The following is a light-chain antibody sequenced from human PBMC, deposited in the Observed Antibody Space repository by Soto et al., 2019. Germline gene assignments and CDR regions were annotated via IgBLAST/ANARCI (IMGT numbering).Light chain of an antibody. J-gene: IGKJ4*01. V-gene: IGKV3-20*01. CDR1: QSVIGNY. CDR2: GAS. Sequence: EIVLTQSPGTLSLSPGERATLSCRASQSVIGNYLAWYQQKPGQAPRLLISGASIRATGIPDRFSGSGSGTDFTLTISRLEPEDFAVYYCQQYGSSPRLTFGGGTKVEIK. CDR3: QQYGSSPRLT.